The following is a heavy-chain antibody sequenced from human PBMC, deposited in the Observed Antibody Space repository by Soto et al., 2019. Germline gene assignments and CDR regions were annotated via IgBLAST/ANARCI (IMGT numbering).Heavy chain of an antibody. CDR3: ARGAEEYYDILTGYSEPYYYYYMDA. D-gene: IGHD3-9*01. J-gene: IGHJ6*03. Sequence: GASVKVSCKASGYTFTGYYMHWVRQAPGQGLEWMGWINPNSGGTNYAQKFQGWVTMTRDTSISTAYMELSRLRSDDTAVYYCARGAEEYYDILTGYSEPYYYYYMDAWGKGTTVTVSS. V-gene: IGHV1-2*04. CDR1: GYTFTGYY. CDR2: INPNSGGT.